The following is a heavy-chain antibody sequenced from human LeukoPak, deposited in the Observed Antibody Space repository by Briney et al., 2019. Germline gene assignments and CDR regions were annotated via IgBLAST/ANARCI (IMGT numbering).Heavy chain of an antibody. CDR3: ARDSLPMAVTGPFDH. J-gene: IGHJ4*02. D-gene: IGHD6-19*01. CDR2: ITSSSFST. V-gene: IGHV3-11*06. CDR1: GFTFSDYY. Sequence: KPGGSLRLSCSASGFTFSDYYMTWIRQAPGKGLEWVSYITSSSFSTNYADSVKGRFTISRDNSKNSLYLQMNSLRAEDTAIYYCARDSLPMAVTGPFDHWGQGALVTVSS.